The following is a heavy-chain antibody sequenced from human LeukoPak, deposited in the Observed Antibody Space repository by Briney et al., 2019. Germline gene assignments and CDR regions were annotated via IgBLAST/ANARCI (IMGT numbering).Heavy chain of an antibody. Sequence: GGSLRLSCAASGFTFSTYAMSWVRQAPGKGLEWVSAISGSGGSTYYADSVKGRFTISRDNSKNTLYLQMNSLRAEDTAVYYCARPGRGFCTSCSFDYWGQGTLVTVSS. J-gene: IGHJ4*02. CDR2: ISGSGGST. CDR3: ARPGRGFCTSCSFDY. D-gene: IGHD2-2*01. CDR1: GFTFSTYA. V-gene: IGHV3-23*01.